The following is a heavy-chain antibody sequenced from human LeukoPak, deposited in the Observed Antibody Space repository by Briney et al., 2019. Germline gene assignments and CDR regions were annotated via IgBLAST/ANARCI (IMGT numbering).Heavy chain of an antibody. V-gene: IGHV1-2*02. CDR1: GYTFTGYY. CDR2: INPNSGGT. CDR3: ARVHFWSGYEEVDY. J-gene: IGHJ4*02. D-gene: IGHD3-3*02. Sequence: GASVKVSCKASGYTFTGYYMHWVRQAPGQGLEWMGWINPNSGGTNYAQKFQGRVTMTRDTSISTAYMELSRLRSDDTAVYYCARVHFWSGYEEVDYWGQGTLVTVSS.